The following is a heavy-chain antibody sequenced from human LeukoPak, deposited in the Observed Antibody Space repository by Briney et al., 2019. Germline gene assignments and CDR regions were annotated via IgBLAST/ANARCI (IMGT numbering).Heavy chain of an antibody. Sequence: ASVKVSCKASGYTFTSYAMNWVRQAPGQGLEWMGWINTNTGNPTYAQGSTGRFVFSLDTSVSTAYLQISSLKAEDTAVYYCARDITTTGTTSYYYYGMDVWGQGTTVTVSS. D-gene: IGHD1-1*01. CDR2: INTNTGNP. J-gene: IGHJ6*02. V-gene: IGHV7-4-1*02. CDR3: ARDITTTGTTSYYYYGMDV. CDR1: GYTFTSYA.